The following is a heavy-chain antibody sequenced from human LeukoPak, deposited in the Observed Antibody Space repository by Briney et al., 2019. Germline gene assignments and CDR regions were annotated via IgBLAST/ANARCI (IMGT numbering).Heavy chain of an antibody. CDR2: ISHSGTII. Sequence: GGSLRLSCAASGFTFSDYYMSWIRQAPGKGLEWVSYISHSGTIIYYADSVKGRFTISRDNAKNSLYLQMNSLRAEDTAVYYCATVLGYCSSSSCFGWGQGTLVTVSS. V-gene: IGHV3-11*01. CDR1: GFTFSDYY. D-gene: IGHD2-15*01. J-gene: IGHJ4*02. CDR3: ATVLGYCSSSSCFG.